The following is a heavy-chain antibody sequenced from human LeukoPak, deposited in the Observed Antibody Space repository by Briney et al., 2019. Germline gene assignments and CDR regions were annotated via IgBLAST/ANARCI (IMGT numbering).Heavy chain of an antibody. CDR2: IRYDGSNK. CDR3: ARGGTYSSSIFT. D-gene: IGHD6-13*01. V-gene: IGHV3-30*02. CDR1: GFTFSSYG. J-gene: IGHJ5*02. Sequence: PGGSLRLSCAASGFTFSSYGMHWVRQAPGKGLEWVAFIRYDGSNKYYADSVKGRFTISRDNSKNTLYLQMNSLRAEDTAVYYCARGGTYSSSIFTWGQGTLVTVSS.